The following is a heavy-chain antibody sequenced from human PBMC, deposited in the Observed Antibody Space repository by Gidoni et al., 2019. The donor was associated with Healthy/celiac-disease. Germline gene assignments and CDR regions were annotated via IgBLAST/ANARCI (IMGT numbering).Heavy chain of an antibody. CDR3: ANRIAAAGTVDY. CDR2: ISDSGSST. V-gene: IGHV3-23*01. J-gene: IGHJ4*02. Sequence: EVHLLESGGGLVQPGGSLRLSCAASGFTFSSYGMSWVRQAPGKGLGWVSAISDSGSSTYSADSVKGRFTISRDNSKNTLYLEMNSLRAEDTAVYYCANRIAAAGTVDYWGQGTLVTVSS. D-gene: IGHD6-13*01. CDR1: GFTFSSYG.